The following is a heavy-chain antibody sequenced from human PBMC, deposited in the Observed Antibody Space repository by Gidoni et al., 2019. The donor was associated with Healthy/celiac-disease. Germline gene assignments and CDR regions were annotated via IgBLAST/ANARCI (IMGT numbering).Heavy chain of an antibody. CDR1: VESFSGYY. Sequence: QVQLQQSGAGLLKPSEPLSLPCAVYVESFSGYYCSRIRQPPGKGREWIGEINHSGSTKYNPSLQSRVTISVDTSKNQYSLKLSSVTGADKAVYDCARVVAVAGTVLPHCFDYWGQGTVVTVSS. CDR2: INHSGST. CDR3: ARVVAVAGTVLPHCFDY. V-gene: IGHV4-34*01. J-gene: IGHJ4*02. D-gene: IGHD6-19*01.